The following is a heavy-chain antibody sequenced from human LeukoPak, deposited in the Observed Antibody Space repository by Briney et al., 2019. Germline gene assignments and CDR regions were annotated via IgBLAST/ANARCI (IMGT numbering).Heavy chain of an antibody. Sequence: GGSLRLSCAASGFTFSSYAMPWVRQAPGKGLEYVSAISSNGGSTYYANSVKGRFTISRDNSKKTLYLQMNSLRVEDTAVYYCARGDGYNDAEYLQHWGQGTLVTVS. CDR1: GFTFSSYA. J-gene: IGHJ1*01. CDR2: ISSNGGST. V-gene: IGHV3-64*01. D-gene: IGHD5-24*01. CDR3: ARGDGYNDAEYLQH.